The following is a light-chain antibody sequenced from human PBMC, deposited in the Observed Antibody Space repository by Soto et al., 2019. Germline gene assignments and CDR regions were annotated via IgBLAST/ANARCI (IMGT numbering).Light chain of an antibody. J-gene: IGKJ3*01. V-gene: IGKV3-11*01. CDR3: QQRSNWPLT. CDR1: QSVRNY. CDR2: DTS. Sequence: EIVLTQSPATLSLSPGERATLSCRASQSVRNYLAWYQQKPGQSPRLLIYDTSNRATDVPARFSGSGSVTDFTLTISSLEPEDFAVYFCQQRSNWPLTFSPGTKVVIK.